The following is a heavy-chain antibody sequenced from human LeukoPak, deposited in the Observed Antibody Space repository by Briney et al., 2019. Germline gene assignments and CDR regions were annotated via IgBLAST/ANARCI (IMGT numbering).Heavy chain of an antibody. V-gene: IGHV3-21*01. CDR1: GFTFSTYI. D-gene: IGHD3-10*01. J-gene: IGHJ4*02. CDR2: IGTSTSYI. Sequence: GGSLRLSCAASGFTFSTYIMNWVRQTPGKGLEWVSSIGTSTSYIYYADSVKGRFTISRDNAKNSLYLEMNSLRAEDTAVYYCAKDKEKVLLWFGELLPRSFDYWGQGTLVTVSS. CDR3: AKDKEKVLLWFGELLPRSFDY.